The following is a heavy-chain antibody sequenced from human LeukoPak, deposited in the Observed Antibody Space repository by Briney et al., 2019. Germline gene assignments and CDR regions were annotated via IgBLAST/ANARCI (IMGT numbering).Heavy chain of an antibody. CDR2: INPNSGGT. Sequence: GASVKVSCKASGGTFSSYAISWVRQAPGQGLEWMGWINPNSGGTNYAQKFQGRVTMTRDTSISTAYMELSRLRSDDTAVYYCARVGGSGGPNDYWGQGTLVTVSS. J-gene: IGHJ4*02. V-gene: IGHV1-2*02. D-gene: IGHD3-3*01. CDR1: GGTFSSYA. CDR3: ARVGGSGGPNDY.